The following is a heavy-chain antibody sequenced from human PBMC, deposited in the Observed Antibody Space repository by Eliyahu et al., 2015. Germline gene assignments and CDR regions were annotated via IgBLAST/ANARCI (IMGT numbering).Heavy chain of an antibody. CDR3: AKDRTYGHDRLHYYYGMDV. V-gene: IGHV3-23*01. J-gene: IGHJ6*02. CDR2: ISGSGGST. Sequence: VQLLESGGGXVQPGGSLRLSCAASGXSFSSYAXXWVRQAPGKGXEWVSAISGSGGSTYXADSVKGRFTISRDNSKNTLYLQMNSLRAEDTAVYYCAKDRTYGHDRLHYYYGMDVWGQGTTVTVSS. D-gene: IGHD3-10*01. CDR1: GXSFSSYA.